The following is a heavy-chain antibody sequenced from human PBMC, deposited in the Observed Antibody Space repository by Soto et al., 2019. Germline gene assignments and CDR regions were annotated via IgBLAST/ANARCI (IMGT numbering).Heavy chain of an antibody. CDR3: AREYSNSPEAFDS. CDR2: IYYTGRT. J-gene: IGHJ4*02. CDR1: GGSVNSDNYY. V-gene: IGHV4-61*01. D-gene: IGHD1-26*01. Sequence: SETLSLTCTVSGGSVNSDNYYWSWIRQPPGKGLEWIGYIYYTGRTNYNPSLMSRVTISLDASRNQFSLKLSSVTAADTAVFYCAREYSNSPEAFDSWGQGTLVTVSS.